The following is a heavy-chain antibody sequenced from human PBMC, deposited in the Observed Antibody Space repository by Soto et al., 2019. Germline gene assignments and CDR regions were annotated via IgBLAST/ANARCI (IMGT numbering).Heavy chain of an antibody. CDR1: RFTFRNYG. CDR2: ISPTGEQR. J-gene: IGHJ3*02. D-gene: IGHD2-2*01. Sequence: GGSLRLSCAASRFTFRNYGMSWVRQGPGKGLEWVSGISPTGEQRFYVDSVKGRFSISRDNSKNTLSLQMNSLRAEDTAVYYCTKALYCSSTSCYSGGDTFHIWGQGTMVTVSS. V-gene: IGHV3-23*01. CDR3: TKALYCSSTSCYSGGDTFHI.